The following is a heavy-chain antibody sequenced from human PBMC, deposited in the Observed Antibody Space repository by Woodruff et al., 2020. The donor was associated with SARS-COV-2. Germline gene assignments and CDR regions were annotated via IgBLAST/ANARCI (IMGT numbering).Heavy chain of an antibody. J-gene: IGHJ4*02. V-gene: IGHV3-9*01. CDR3: AKDVGKDDIYDY. Sequence: ISRDNAKNSLYLQMNSLRAEDTALYYCAKDVGKDDIYDYWGQGTLVTVSS. D-gene: IGHD3-9*01.